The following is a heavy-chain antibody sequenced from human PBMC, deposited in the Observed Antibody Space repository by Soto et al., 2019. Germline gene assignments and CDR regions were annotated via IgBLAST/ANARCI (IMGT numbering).Heavy chain of an antibody. Sequence: SETLSLTCTVSGGSISSYYWSWIRQPPGKGLEWIGYIYYSGSTNYNPSLKSRVTISVDTSKNQFSLKLSSVTAADTAVYYCARAGDAVTWGYYFDYWGQGTLVTVS. D-gene: IGHD4-4*01. V-gene: IGHV4-59*01. CDR2: IYYSGST. J-gene: IGHJ4*02. CDR1: GGSISSYY. CDR3: ARAGDAVTWGYYFDY.